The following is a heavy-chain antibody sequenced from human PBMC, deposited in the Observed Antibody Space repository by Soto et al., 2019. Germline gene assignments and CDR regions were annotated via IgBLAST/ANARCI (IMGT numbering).Heavy chain of an antibody. CDR3: ARSIAAAVDLDY. D-gene: IGHD6-13*01. Sequence: QVQLVQSGAEVEKPGASVKVYCKASGYTFSSYGISWVRQAPGQGLEWMGWISAYNGNTNYAQKLQGRVTMTTDTSTSTAYMEVRSLRSDDTAVYYCARSIAAAVDLDYWGQGTLVTVSS. J-gene: IGHJ4*02. CDR1: GYTFSSYG. CDR2: ISAYNGNT. V-gene: IGHV1-18*01.